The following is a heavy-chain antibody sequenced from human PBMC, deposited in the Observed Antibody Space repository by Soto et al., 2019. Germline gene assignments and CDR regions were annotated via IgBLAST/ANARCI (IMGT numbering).Heavy chain of an antibody. CDR1: GGSISSYY. D-gene: IGHD2-2*01. CDR3: ASIYCSSTSCYADY. Sequence: SETLSLTCTVSGGSISSYYWSWIRQPPGKGLEWIGYIYYSGSTNYNPSLKSRVTISVDTSKNQFSLKLSSVTAADTAVYYCASIYCSSTSCYADYWGQGTLVTVSS. J-gene: IGHJ4*02. CDR2: IYYSGST. V-gene: IGHV4-59*01.